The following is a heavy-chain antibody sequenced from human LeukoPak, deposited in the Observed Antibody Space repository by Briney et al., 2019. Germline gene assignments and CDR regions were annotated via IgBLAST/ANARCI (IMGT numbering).Heavy chain of an antibody. CDR1: GFTFEDYG. CDR2: INWNGDSKGYGGRT. Sequence: AGGSLRLSCVASGFTFEDYGMNWVRQALGKGLEWVSGINWNGDSKGYGGRTGYADSVKGRFTISRDNAKKSLDLQMNSLRAEDTALYYCARAGGYSYGYYFDYWGQGTLVTVSS. D-gene: IGHD5-18*01. CDR3: ARAGGYSYGYYFDY. V-gene: IGHV3-20*04. J-gene: IGHJ4*02.